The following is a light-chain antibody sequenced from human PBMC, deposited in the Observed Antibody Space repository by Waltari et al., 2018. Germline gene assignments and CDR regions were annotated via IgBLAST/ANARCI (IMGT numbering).Light chain of an antibody. J-gene: IGKJ2*01. CDR1: QSVRSSQ. CDR2: GAS. V-gene: IGKV3-20*01. Sequence: EIVLTQSPGTLSLSPGERATLSCRASQSVRSSQLAWYQQKPGQAPRLLIYGASTRLTGIPDRFSGGESGTDFTLTISRLEPEDFAVYYCQQYGGAYTFGQGTKLEIK. CDR3: QQYGGAYT.